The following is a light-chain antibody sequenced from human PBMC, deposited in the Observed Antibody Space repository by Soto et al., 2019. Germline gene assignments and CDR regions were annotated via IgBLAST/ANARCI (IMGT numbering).Light chain of an antibody. J-gene: IGLJ3*02. CDR2: GNS. CDR1: SSNIGAGSD. Sequence: QSVLTQPPSMAGAPGQRVTISCTGSSSNIGAGSDVHWYQQLPGTAPKLLIHGNSNRPSGVPDRFSGSKSGTSASLAITGLQAEDEADYYCQSYDSSLSGWVFGGGTKLTVL. V-gene: IGLV1-40*01. CDR3: QSYDSSLSGWV.